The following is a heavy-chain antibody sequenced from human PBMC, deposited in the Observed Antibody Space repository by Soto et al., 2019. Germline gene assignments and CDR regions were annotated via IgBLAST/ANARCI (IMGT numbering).Heavy chain of an antibody. V-gene: IGHV1-8*01. J-gene: IGHJ5*02. D-gene: IGHD2-2*01. CDR1: GYTFTSYD. Sequence: ASVKVSCKASGYTFTSYDINWVRQATGQGLEWMGWMNPNSGNTGYAQKFQGRVTMTRNTSISTAYMELSSLRSEDTAVYYCAREPRGGYCSSKRCYPNWFDTWGQGTLVTVS. CDR3: AREPRGGYCSSKRCYPNWFDT. CDR2: MNPNSGNT.